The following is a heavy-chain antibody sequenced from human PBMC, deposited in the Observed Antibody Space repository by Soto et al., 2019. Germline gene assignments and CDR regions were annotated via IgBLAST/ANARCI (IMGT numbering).Heavy chain of an antibody. CDR1: GGTFSSYA. J-gene: IGHJ6*02. CDR2: IIPIFGTA. Sequence: GASVKVSCKASGGTFSSYAISWVRQAPGQGLEWMGGIIPIFGTANYAQKFQGRVTITADESTSTAYMELSSLRSEDTAVYYCARGDPDRNYGDYAHYYYYGMDVWGQGTTVTSP. V-gene: IGHV1-69*13. D-gene: IGHD4-17*01. CDR3: ARGDPDRNYGDYAHYYYYGMDV.